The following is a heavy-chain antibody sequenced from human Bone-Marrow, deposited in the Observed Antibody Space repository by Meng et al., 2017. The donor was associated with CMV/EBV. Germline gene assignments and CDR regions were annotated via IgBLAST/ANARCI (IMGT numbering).Heavy chain of an antibody. CDR2: ISSSGSTI. Sequence: GESLKISCAASGFTFSDYYMSWIRQAPGKGLEWVSYISSSGSTIYYADSVKGRFTISRDNAKNSLYLQMNSLRAEDTAVYYCARYSSGWYPDYYYGMDVWSQGTTVTISS. CDR1: GFTFSDYY. J-gene: IGHJ6*02. V-gene: IGHV3-11*04. CDR3: ARYSSGWYPDYYYGMDV. D-gene: IGHD6-19*01.